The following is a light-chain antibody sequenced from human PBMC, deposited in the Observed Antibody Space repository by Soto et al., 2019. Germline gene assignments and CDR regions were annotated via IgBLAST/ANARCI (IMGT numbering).Light chain of an antibody. CDR2: GDN. CDR3: AAWDGSLNNVL. Sequence: QSVLTQSPSASGTPGQRVTISCSGSGSSIGTNTVNWYRQLPGTAPKLHIYGDNQRPSGVPDRFSGSKSGTSASLAISGLQSEDEAEYYCAAWDGSLNNVLFGGGTQLTVL. CDR1: GSSIGTNT. V-gene: IGLV1-44*01. J-gene: IGLJ2*01.